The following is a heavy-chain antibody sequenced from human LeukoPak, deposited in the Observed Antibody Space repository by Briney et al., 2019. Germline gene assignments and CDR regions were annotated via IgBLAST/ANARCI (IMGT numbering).Heavy chain of an antibody. J-gene: IGHJ6*03. CDR2: IYTSGST. V-gene: IGHV4-61*02. D-gene: IGHD2-21*01. CDR1: GGSISSGSYY. CDR3: ARASFRCYYYYMDV. Sequence: SETLSLTCTVSGGSISSGSYYWSWIRQPAGKGLEWIGRIYTSGSTNYNPSLKSRVTISVDTSKNQFSLKLSSVTAADTAVYYCARASFRCYYYYMDVWGKGTTVTVSS.